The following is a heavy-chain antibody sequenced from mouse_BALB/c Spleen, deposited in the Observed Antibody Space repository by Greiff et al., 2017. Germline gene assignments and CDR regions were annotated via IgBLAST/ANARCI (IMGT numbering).Heavy chain of an antibody. CDR3: ARCDYDGYYFDY. J-gene: IGHJ2*01. D-gene: IGHD2-4*01. V-gene: IGHV5-17*02. Sequence: VQGVESGGGLVQPGGSRKLSCAASGFTFSSFGMHWVRQAPANGLEWVAYISSGSSTIYYADTVKGRFTISRDNPKNTLFLQMSSLRSEDTAMYYCARCDYDGYYFDYWGQGTTLTVSS. CDR1: GFTFSSFG. CDR2: ISSGSSTI.